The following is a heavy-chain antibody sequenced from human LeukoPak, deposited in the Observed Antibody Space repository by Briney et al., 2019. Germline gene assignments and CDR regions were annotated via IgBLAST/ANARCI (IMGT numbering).Heavy chain of an antibody. D-gene: IGHD2-15*01. Sequence: GGSLRLSCVASGFTFSSHAMSWVRQAPGKGLEWVSTVGTGFDTYFTDSVKGRFTISRDNSKNTLSLQMSSLRAEDTATYYCTKNVPGRAIDYWGQGTLVTVSS. CDR3: TKNVPGRAIDY. CDR2: VGTGFDT. CDR1: GFTFSSHA. J-gene: IGHJ4*02. V-gene: IGHV3-23*01.